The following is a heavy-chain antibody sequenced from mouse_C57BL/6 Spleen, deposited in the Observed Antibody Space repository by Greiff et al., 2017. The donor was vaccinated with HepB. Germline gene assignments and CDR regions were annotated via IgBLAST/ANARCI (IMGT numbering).Heavy chain of an antibody. J-gene: IGHJ2*01. V-gene: IGHV1-69*01. CDR2: IDPSDSYT. CDR1: GYTFTSYW. Sequence: VQLQQPGAELVMPGASVKLSCKASGYTFTSYWMHWVKQRPGQGLEWIGEIDPSDSYTNYNQKFKGKSTLTVDKSSSTAYMQLSSLTSEDSAVYYCAILLRGFDYWGQGTTLTVSS. CDR3: AILLRGFDY.